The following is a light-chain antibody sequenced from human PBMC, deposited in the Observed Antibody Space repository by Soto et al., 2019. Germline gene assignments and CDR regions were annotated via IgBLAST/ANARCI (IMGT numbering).Light chain of an antibody. CDR3: QQRSNWPIT. CDR1: QSVSRN. J-gene: IGKJ5*01. Sequence: IVLTQSPATLSLSPGEITTLACRASQSVSRNLAYYQHKPGQPPRLLIYDVSNRATGIPARFSGSGSGTDFTLTISSLEPEDLAFYYCQQRSNWPITFGQGTRLEIK. CDR2: DVS. V-gene: IGKV3-11*01.